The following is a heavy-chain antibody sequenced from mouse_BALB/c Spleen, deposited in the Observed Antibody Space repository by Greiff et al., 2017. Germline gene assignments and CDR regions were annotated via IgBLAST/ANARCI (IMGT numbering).Heavy chain of an antibody. CDR1: GFSLTSYD. J-gene: IGHJ3*01. V-gene: IGHV2-9-2*01. Sequence: VQLQESGPGLVAPSQSLSITCTVSGFSLTSYDISWIRQPPGKGLEWIGVIWTGGGTNYNSAFMSRMSISQDNSKSQVFLKMHSLQTADTALYYCVRDQETTWFAYWGQGTLVTVSA. CDR3: VRDQETTWFAY. CDR2: IWTGGGT. D-gene: IGHD3-2*02.